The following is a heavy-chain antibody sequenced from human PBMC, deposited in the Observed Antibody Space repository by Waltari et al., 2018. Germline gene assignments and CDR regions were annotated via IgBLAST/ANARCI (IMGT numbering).Heavy chain of an antibody. J-gene: IGHJ3*02. V-gene: IGHV4-39*07. CDR2: IYYSGST. D-gene: IGHD3-22*01. Sequence: QLQLQESGPGLVKPSETLSLTCPVSGGSISSSSYYWGWIRQPPGKGLEWIGSIYYSGSTYYNPSLKSRVTISVDTSKNQFSLKLSSVTAADTAVYYCARGGYYYDSSGYSDAFDIWGQGTMVTVSS. CDR3: ARGGYYYDSSGYSDAFDI. CDR1: GGSISSSSYY.